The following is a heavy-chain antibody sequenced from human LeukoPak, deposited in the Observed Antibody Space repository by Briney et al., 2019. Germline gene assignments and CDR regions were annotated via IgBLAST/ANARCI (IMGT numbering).Heavy chain of an antibody. CDR1: GYSFTGHY. J-gene: IGHJ3*02. D-gene: IGHD3-10*01. Sequence: GASVKVSCKASGYSFTGHYMHWVRQAPGQGLEWMGWINPKSGGTNYAQKFQGRVTMTRDTSISTAYMDMSSLRSDDTAVYYCARNLWFGESSDAFYMWGQGTMVTVSS. CDR3: ARNLWFGESSDAFYM. CDR2: INPKSGGT. V-gene: IGHV1-2*02.